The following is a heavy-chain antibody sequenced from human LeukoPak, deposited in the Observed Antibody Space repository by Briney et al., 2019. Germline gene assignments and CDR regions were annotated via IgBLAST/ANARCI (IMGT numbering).Heavy chain of an antibody. CDR1: GDSIINADKY. D-gene: IGHD1-14*01. CDR2: IYCSGNT. Sequence: SETLSLTCNVSGDSIINADKYCTWIRQHPGKGLEWIGYIYCSGNTYYNPFLKSRVIMSIDTSKNQFPMTLTSLTAAATAMYYCAREKGTDALDLWGQGTMVTVSS. J-gene: IGHJ3*01. V-gene: IGHV4-31*03. CDR3: AREKGTDALDL.